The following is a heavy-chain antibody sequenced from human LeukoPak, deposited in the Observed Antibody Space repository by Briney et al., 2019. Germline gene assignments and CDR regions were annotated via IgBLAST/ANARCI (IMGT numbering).Heavy chain of an antibody. CDR3: ARGGDNMDYYYMDV. CDR1: GGSISSSDYY. V-gene: IGHV4-39*07. Sequence: SETLSLTCTVSGGSISSSDYYWGWIRQPPGKGLEWIASIYYSGTTHYNPSHQSRVTMSVDTSKNQFSLKLSSVTAADTAVYYCARGGDNMDYYYMDVWGKGTTVTVSS. CDR2: IYYSGTT. D-gene: IGHD1-1*01. J-gene: IGHJ6*03.